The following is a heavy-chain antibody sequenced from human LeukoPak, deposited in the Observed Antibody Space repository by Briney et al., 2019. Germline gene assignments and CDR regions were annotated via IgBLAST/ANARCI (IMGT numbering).Heavy chain of an antibody. Sequence: PGGSLRLSCAASGFTFSSYGMHWVRQAPGKGLEWVAVIWYDGSNKHYADSVKGRFTISRDNSKNTLYLQMNSLRAEDTAVYYCAKDPYGGKNGFDYWGQGTLVTVSS. V-gene: IGHV3-33*06. CDR1: GFTFSSYG. CDR2: IWYDGSNK. CDR3: AKDPYGGKNGFDY. D-gene: IGHD4-23*01. J-gene: IGHJ4*02.